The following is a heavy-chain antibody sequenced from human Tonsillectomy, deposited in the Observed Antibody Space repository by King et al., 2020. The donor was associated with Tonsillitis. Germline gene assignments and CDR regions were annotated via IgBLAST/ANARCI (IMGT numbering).Heavy chain of an antibody. CDR3: AGLGYCGGDCYFFDY. CDR1: GYSFTSYW. D-gene: IGHD2-21*02. Sequence: QLVQSGAEVKKPGESLRISCKGSGYSFTSYWISWVRQMPGKGLEWMGRIDPSDSYTNYSPSFQGHVTISADKSISPAYPQWSSLKASDTVMYYCAGLGYCGGDCYFFDYWGQGTLVTVSS. V-gene: IGHV5-10-1*01. J-gene: IGHJ4*02. CDR2: IDPSDSYT.